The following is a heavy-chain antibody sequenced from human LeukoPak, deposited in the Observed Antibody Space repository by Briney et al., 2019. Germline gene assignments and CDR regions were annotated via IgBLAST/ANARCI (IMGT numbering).Heavy chain of an antibody. D-gene: IGHD6-19*01. CDR1: GGSISSSNYY. CDR2: IYTSGTT. V-gene: IGHV4-61*02. J-gene: IGHJ5*02. CDR3: AREGQWLPNWFDP. Sequence: SQTLSLTCTVSGGSISSSNYYWSWIRQPAGKGLEWIGRIYTSGTTNYNPSLKSRVTISIDTSKNQFSLKLSSVTAADTAVYYCAREGQWLPNWFDPWGQGTLVTVSS.